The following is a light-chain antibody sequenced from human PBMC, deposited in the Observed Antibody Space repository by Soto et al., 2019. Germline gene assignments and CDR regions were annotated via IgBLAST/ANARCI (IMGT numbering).Light chain of an antibody. Sequence: QSALTQPASVSGSPGQSITITCTGTSSGVGGYNYVSWYQQHPRQAPKLMIYEVSNRPSGVSNRVSGSKSGNMASLTISWIQAEKEADYYCSPYTISSTRVFNLGTTHTFL. CDR3: SPYTISSTRV. CDR2: EVS. CDR1: SSGVGGYNY. V-gene: IGLV2-14*01. J-gene: IGLJ3*02.